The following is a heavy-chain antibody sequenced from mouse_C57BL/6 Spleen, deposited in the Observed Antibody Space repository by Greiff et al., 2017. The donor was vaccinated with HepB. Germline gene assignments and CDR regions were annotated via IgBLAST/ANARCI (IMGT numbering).Heavy chain of an antibody. J-gene: IGHJ3*01. CDR2: IDPETGGT. CDR1: GYIFTDYE. CDR3: TRERGFAY. Sequence: QVQLQQSGAELVRPGASVTLSCKASGYIFTDYEMHWVKQTPVHGLEWIGAIDPETGGTAYNQKFKGKAILTADKSSSTAYMELRSLTSEDSAVYYCTRERGFAYWGQGTLVTVSA. V-gene: IGHV1-15*01.